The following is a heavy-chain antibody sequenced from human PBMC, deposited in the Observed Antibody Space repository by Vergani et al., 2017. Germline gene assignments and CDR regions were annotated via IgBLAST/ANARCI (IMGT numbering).Heavy chain of an antibody. D-gene: IGHD3-9*01. CDR1: GFTFSDYY. V-gene: IGHV3-11*04. Sequence: QVQLVESGGGLVKPGGSLRLSCAASGFTFSDYYMSWIRQAPGTGLEWVSYISSSSSTIYYADSVKGRFTIPRDNAKNSLYLQMNSLRAEDTAVYYCARDDYDIVTGLDGNYYYYGMDVWGQGTTVTVSS. J-gene: IGHJ6*02. CDR3: ARDDYDIVTGLDGNYYYYGMDV. CDR2: ISSSSSTI.